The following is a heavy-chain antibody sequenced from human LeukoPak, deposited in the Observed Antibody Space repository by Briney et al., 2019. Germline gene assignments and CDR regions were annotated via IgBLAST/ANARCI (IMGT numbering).Heavy chain of an antibody. J-gene: IGHJ4*02. CDR2: INHSGST. CDR1: GGSFRGYY. D-gene: IGHD2-2*01. Sequence: PSETLSLTCAVYGGSFRGYYWGLIRQPPGKGLEWVGEINHSGSTNSNPSLKSRVTISVDTSKNQFSLKLSSVTAADTAVYYCARGLRNKVVPAAMAYWGQGTLVTVSS. V-gene: IGHV4-34*01. CDR3: ARGLRNKVVPAAMAY.